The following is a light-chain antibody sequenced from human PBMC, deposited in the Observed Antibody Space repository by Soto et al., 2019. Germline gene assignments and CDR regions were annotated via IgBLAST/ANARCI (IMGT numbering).Light chain of an antibody. CDR2: EVS. CDR3: SSYTTTTRL. Sequence: QSVLTQPASVSGSPGQSITISCTGTSSDIGSNNYVSWFQQRPGKAPTLIIYEVSNRPSGVSTHFSDSKSGNTASLTISGLLPEDEAEYYCSSYTTTTRLFGGGTKVTVL. CDR1: SSDIGSNNY. V-gene: IGLV2-14*01. J-gene: IGLJ3*02.